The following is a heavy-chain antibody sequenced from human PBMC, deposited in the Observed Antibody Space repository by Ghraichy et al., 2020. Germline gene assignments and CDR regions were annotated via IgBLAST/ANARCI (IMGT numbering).Heavy chain of an antibody. J-gene: IGHJ3*02. CDR2: IYYSGST. Sequence: SETLSLTCTVSDGSISSGDYYWSWIRQPPGKGLEWIGYIYYSGSTYYNPSLKSRVTISVDTSKNQFSLKLSSVTAADTAVYYCARDSSGWYDARDDAFDIWGQGTMVTVSS. D-gene: IGHD6-19*01. V-gene: IGHV4-30-4*01. CDR1: DGSISSGDYY. CDR3: ARDSSGWYDARDDAFDI.